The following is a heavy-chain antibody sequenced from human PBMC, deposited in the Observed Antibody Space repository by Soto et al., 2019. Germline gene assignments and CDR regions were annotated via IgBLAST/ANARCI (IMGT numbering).Heavy chain of an antibody. J-gene: IGHJ4*02. CDR3: AKAAYCGGDCYFSLGY. CDR1: GFTFSSYA. CDR2: ISGSGGST. V-gene: IGHV3-23*01. Sequence: EVQLLESGGGLVQPGGSLRLSCAASGFTFSSYAMSCVRQAPGKGLGWVSAISGSGGSTYYADSVKGRFNISRDNSKNTLYLQMNSLRAEDTAVYYCAKAAYCGGDCYFSLGYWGQGTLVTVSS. D-gene: IGHD2-21*02.